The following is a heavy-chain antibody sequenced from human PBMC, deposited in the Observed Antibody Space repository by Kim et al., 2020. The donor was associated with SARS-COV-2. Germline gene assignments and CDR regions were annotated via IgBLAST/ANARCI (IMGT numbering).Heavy chain of an antibody. V-gene: IGHV1-3*01. D-gene: IGHD2-2*01. CDR1: GYTFTSYA. Sequence: ASVKVSCKASGYTFTSYAMHWVRQAPGQRLEWMGWINAGNGNTKYSQKFQGRVTITRDTSASTAYMELSSLRSEDTAVYYCARPSSGHCSSTSCLHVYYGMDVWGQGTTVTVSS. J-gene: IGHJ6*02. CDR3: ARPSSGHCSSTSCLHVYYGMDV. CDR2: INAGNGNT.